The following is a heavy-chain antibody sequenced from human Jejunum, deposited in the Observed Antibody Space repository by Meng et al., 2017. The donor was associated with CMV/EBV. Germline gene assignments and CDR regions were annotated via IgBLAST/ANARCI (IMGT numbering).Heavy chain of an antibody. Sequence: SCAASGVTFRNYWMTWVRQAPGKGLEWVANIKEDGSEMYYVDSVKGRFTISRDNTKNSLYLQMISLRAEDTAVYYCARDGGRKEDYWGQGTLVTVSS. V-gene: IGHV3-7*01. J-gene: IGHJ4*02. D-gene: IGHD3-16*01. CDR1: GVTFRNYW. CDR3: ARDGGRKEDY. CDR2: IKEDGSEM.